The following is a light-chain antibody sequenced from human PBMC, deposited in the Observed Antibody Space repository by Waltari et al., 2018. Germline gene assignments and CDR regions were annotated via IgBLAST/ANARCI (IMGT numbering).Light chain of an antibody. CDR3: QQYNNWPMYT. CDR2: GAS. Sequence: DIVMTQSPATLSVSPGERATLSCRASQSVSSNLAWYQQKPGQAPRLLIYGASTRATGIPARFSGSGSGTEFTLTISSMQSEDFAVYYCQQYNNWPMYTFGQGTKLEIK. J-gene: IGKJ2*01. V-gene: IGKV3-15*01. CDR1: QSVSSN.